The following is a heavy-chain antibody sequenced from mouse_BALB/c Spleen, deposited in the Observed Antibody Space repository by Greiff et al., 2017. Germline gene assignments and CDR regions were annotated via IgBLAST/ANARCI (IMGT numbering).Heavy chain of an antibody. D-gene: IGHD2-3*01. Sequence: QVQLKESGPDLVAPSQSLSITCTVSGFSLTSYGVHWVRQPPGKGLEWLVVIWSDGSTTYNSALKSRLSISKDNSKSQVFLKMNSLQTDDTAMYYCARHVDDGYYAMDYWGQGTSVTVSS. CDR3: ARHVDDGYYAMDY. CDR1: GFSLTSYG. J-gene: IGHJ4*01. CDR2: IWSDGST. V-gene: IGHV2-6-2*01.